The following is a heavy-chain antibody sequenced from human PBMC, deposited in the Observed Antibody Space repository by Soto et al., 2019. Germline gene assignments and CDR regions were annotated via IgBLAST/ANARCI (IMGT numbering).Heavy chain of an antibody. CDR3: ARDWDRGGGTYHWYFDL. CDR2: ISYGGSSR. V-gene: IGHV3-30-3*01. CDR1: GFTIRTYA. Sequence: PGGSLRLSCVASGFTIRTYAMHWVRQAPGKGLEWVALISYGGSSRYYTESVNGRFTISRDNSKNTVFLRMSSLRAEDTAVYYCARDWDRGGGTYHWYFDLWGRGTLVTVSS. J-gene: IGHJ2*01. D-gene: IGHD1-26*01.